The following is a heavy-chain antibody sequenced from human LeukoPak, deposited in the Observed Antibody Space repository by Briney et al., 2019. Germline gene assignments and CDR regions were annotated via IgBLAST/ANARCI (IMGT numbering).Heavy chain of an antibody. V-gene: IGHV1-18*04. CDR2: ISAYNGNT. D-gene: IGHD6-13*01. CDR3: ARDVIAYFDY. CDR1: GYTFTSYG. Sequence: EASVKVSCTASGYTFTSYGISWVRQAPGQGLEWMGWISAYNGNTNYAQKLQGRVTMTTDTSTNTAYMELRSLRSDDTAVYYCARDVIAYFDYWGQGTLVTVSS. J-gene: IGHJ4*02.